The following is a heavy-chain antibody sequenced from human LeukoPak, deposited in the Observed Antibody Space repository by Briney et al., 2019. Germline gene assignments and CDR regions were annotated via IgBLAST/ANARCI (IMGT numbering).Heavy chain of an antibody. CDR1: GFTLDNYW. D-gene: IGHD6-19*01. CDR2: INQDGSEK. J-gene: IGHJ5*01. V-gene: IGHV3-7*01. CDR3: TRDGSGWSDS. Sequence: GGSLRLSCEVSGFTLDNYWMSWVRQAPGEGPEWVANINQDGSEKNYLDSVKGRFTISRDNAKNSVYLQMNSLRVEDTAVYVCTRDGSGWSDSWGQGTLVTVSS.